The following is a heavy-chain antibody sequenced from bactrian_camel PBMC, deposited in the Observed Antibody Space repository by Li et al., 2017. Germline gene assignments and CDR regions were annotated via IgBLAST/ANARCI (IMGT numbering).Heavy chain of an antibody. CDR1: EITYSRMC. D-gene: IGHD1*01. Sequence: HVQLVESGGGSVQTGGSLRLSCSAPEITYSRMCMAWYRQRPGREREGVASIYVGGSGTNYTDSMKGRFTISLDNTKNTLYLYLQMNSLKPEDTAMYYCAADPSLYTRSGDACYTTIAYYVFYDGQGTQVTVS. V-gene: IGHV3S6*01. CDR2: IYVGGSGT. J-gene: IGHJ4*01.